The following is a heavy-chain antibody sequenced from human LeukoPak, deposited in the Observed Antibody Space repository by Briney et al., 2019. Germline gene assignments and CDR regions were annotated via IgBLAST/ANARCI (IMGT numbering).Heavy chain of an antibody. J-gene: IGHJ5*02. V-gene: IGHV1-69*05. D-gene: IGHD4-17*01. Sequence: SVKVSCKTSGGTFNNSAISWLRQAPGQGLEWLGGIMPLFGTAGYAQKFQGRVTITKDESTRTVYLELTSLTSDDTAVYYCARDVHGDYGSGWFDPWGQGTLVSVSS. CDR2: IMPLFGTA. CDR1: GGTFNNSA. CDR3: ARDVHGDYGSGWFDP.